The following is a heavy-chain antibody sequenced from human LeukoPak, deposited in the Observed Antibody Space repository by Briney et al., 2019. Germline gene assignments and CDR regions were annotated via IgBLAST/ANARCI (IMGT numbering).Heavy chain of an antibody. CDR1: GFTFTGYL. CDR2: INPNSGGT. Sequence: GSAKVSCKASGFTFTGYLMRLVRQAPGQRLEWMGWINPNSGGTSYLQNFQGRVTMTRDTSISTAYMDLSRLRSDDTAVYYCARGRPGDYFDYWGQGTLVTVSP. V-gene: IGHV1-2*02. CDR3: ARGRPGDYFDY. J-gene: IGHJ4*02. D-gene: IGHD6-25*01.